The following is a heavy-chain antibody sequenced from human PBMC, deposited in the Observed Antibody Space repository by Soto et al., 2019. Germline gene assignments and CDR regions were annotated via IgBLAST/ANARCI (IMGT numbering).Heavy chain of an antibody. D-gene: IGHD6-19*01. CDR1: GYTFTNYG. Sequence: QVQLVQSGTEVKKPGASVKVSCKASGYTFTNYGITWVRQVPGQGLEWVGWIVTYNGNPNSAQKLQGRVTMTTDTSTRTAYMELRSLRSDDTAVYYCARGPQSTGWRGKWFDSWGQGTLVTVSS. V-gene: IGHV1-18*01. CDR2: IVTYNGNP. CDR3: ARGPQSTGWRGKWFDS. J-gene: IGHJ5*01.